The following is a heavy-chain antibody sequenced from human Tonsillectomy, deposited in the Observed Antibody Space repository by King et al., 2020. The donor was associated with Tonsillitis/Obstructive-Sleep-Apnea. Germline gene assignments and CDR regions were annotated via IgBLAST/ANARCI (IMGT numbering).Heavy chain of an antibody. CDR1: GFTFRDYY. V-gene: IGHV3-11*06. CDR2: ISSSSSHT. CDR3: AKGSTTGAFDY. Sequence: VQLVESGGGLVKPGGSLRLSCAAAGFTFRDYYMNWIRQAPGKGLEWGSYISSSSSHTNYADAVKGRFTISRDNAKNSLYLQMNSLRAEDTAVYYCAKGSTTGAFDYWGQGTLVTVSS. J-gene: IGHJ4*02. D-gene: IGHD1-1*01.